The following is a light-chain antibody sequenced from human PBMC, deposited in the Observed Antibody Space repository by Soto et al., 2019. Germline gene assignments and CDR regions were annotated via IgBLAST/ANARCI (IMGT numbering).Light chain of an antibody. CDR3: CSYAGSYVV. Sequence: QSVLTQPRSVSGSPGQSVTISCTGTSSDVGGYNYVSWYQQHPGKAPKLMIYDVSKRPSGVPDRFSGSKSGNTASLTISGLQAEAESDYHCCSYAGSYVVFGGGTKLTVL. CDR1: SSDVGGYNY. J-gene: IGLJ2*01. CDR2: DVS. V-gene: IGLV2-11*01.